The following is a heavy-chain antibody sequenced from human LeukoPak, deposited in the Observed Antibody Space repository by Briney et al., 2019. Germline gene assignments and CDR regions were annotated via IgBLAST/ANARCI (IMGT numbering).Heavy chain of an antibody. V-gene: IGHV3-21*01. CDR3: ARGCSGGSCRKEGFDY. Sequence: GGALRLSCAASGFTFCSYSTNWVRQALGEGLEWGSSISSSSSYIYYADTVNGRFTISRDNAKNSLYLQMTSLRAEDTAVYYCARGCSGGSCRKEGFDYWSQGTLVTVTS. D-gene: IGHD2-15*01. CDR2: ISSSSSYI. J-gene: IGHJ4*02. CDR1: GFTFCSYS.